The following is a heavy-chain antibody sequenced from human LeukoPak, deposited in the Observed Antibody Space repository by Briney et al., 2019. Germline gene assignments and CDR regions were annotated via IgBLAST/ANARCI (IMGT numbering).Heavy chain of an antibody. CDR1: GYTFRSYG. CDR3: AKDIDWLAFED. Sequence: GGSLRLSCAASGYTFRSYGMHWVRQAPGKGLEWVAFIRYDGSTKYYADSVRGRFTISRDNSENTVYLQMNSLRVEDTAVYYCAKDIDWLAFEDWGQGTLVTVSS. J-gene: IGHJ4*02. V-gene: IGHV3-30*02. CDR2: IRYDGSTK. D-gene: IGHD6-19*01.